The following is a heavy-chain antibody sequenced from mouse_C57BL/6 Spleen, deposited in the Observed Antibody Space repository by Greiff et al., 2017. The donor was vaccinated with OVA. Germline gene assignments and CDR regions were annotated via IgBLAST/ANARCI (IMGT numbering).Heavy chain of an antibody. CDR3: ARDLYGSSAWYFDV. V-gene: IGHV1-64*01. CDR1: GYTFTSYW. D-gene: IGHD1-1*01. CDR2: IHPNSGST. J-gene: IGHJ1*03. Sequence: QVQLQQPGAELVKPGASVKLSCKASGYTFTSYWMHWVKQRPGQGLEWIGMIHPNSGSTNYNEKFKSKATLTVDKSSSTAYMQLSSLTSEDSAVYYCARDLYGSSAWYFDVWGTGTTVTVSS.